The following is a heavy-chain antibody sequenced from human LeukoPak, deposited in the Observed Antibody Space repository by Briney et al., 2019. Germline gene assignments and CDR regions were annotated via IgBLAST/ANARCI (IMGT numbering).Heavy chain of an antibody. CDR1: GGTFIRFT. J-gene: IGHJ6*02. D-gene: IGHD5-24*01. CDR3: ARGEPARWLQLSGVEDQNYYYYYGMDV. V-gene: IGHV1-69*13. Sequence: SVKVSCKASGGTFIRFTISWVRQAPGQGFEWMGGITPIFGTANYAQKFQGRVTITADESTSTAYMELSSLRSEDTAVYYCARGEPARWLQLSGVEDQNYYYYYGMDVWGQGTTVTVSS. CDR2: ITPIFGTA.